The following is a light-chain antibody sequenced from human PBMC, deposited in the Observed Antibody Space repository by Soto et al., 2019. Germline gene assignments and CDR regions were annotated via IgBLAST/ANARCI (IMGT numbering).Light chain of an antibody. CDR1: QSISSW. CDR2: KAS. CDR3: QQYNSYSYT. V-gene: IGKV1-5*03. Sequence: DIQMTQSPSTLSASVGDRVTITCRASQSISSWLAWYQQKPGKAPKHLIYKASSLESGVPSRFSGSGSGTEFTLTISSLQPDDFATYYSQQYNSYSYTFGQGTKLEIK. J-gene: IGKJ2*01.